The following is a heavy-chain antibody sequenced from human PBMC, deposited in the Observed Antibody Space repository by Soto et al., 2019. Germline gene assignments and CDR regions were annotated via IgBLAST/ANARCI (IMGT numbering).Heavy chain of an antibody. D-gene: IGHD6-19*01. J-gene: IGHJ5*02. CDR2: IYYSGST. V-gene: IGHV4-39*01. Sequence: SETLSLTCTVSGGSISSSSYYWGWIRQPPGKGLEWIGSIYYSGSTYYNPSLKSRVTISVDTSKNQFSLKLSSVTAADTAVYHCARRRSSGWIGWCDPWGQGTLVTVSS. CDR1: GGSISSSSYY. CDR3: ARRRSSGWIGWCDP.